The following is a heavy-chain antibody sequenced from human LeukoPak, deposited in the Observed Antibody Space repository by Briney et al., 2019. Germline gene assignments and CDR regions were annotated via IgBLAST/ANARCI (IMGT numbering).Heavy chain of an antibody. D-gene: IGHD5-18*01. CDR1: GFTFSDYY. J-gene: IGHJ4*02. Sequence: KTGGSLRLSCAASGFTFSDYYMSWIRQAPGKGLEWVSYISSSSSYTNYADSVKGRFTISRGNAKNSLYLQVNSLRAEDTAVYYCARSRGEYSSLSHFDYWGQGTLVTVSS. V-gene: IGHV3-11*06. CDR2: ISSSSSYT. CDR3: ARSRGEYSSLSHFDY.